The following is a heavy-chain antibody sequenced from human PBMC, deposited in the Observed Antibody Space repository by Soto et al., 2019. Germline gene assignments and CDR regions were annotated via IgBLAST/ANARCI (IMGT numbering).Heavy chain of an antibody. Sequence: QVQLVESGGGVVQPGRSLRLSCAASGFTFSSYAMHWVRQAPGKGLAWVAVISYDGSNKYYADSVKGRFTISRDNSKNTLYLQMNSLRAEDTAVYYCARGGNYDFWSGYFGYWGQGTLVTVSS. CDR1: GFTFSSYA. D-gene: IGHD3-3*01. CDR2: ISYDGSNK. V-gene: IGHV3-30-3*01. J-gene: IGHJ4*02. CDR3: ARGGNYDFWSGYFGY.